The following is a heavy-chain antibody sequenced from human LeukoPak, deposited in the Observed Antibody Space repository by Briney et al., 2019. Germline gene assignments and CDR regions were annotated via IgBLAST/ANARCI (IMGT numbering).Heavy chain of an antibody. D-gene: IGHD2-2*01. J-gene: IGHJ4*02. V-gene: IGHV4-30-2*01. CDR2: IYHSGST. Sequence: KPSETLSLTCAVSGGSISSGGYSWSWIRQPPGKGLEWIGYIYHSGSTYYNPSLKSRVTISVDTSKNQFSLKLSSMTAADTAVYYCARGYWEYQLAFDYWGQGTLVTVSS. CDR3: ARGYWEYQLAFDY. CDR1: GGSISSGGYS.